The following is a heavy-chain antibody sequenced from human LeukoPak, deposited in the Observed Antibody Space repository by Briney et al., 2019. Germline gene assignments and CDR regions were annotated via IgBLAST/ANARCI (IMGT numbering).Heavy chain of an antibody. CDR3: AKDQGYCSGGGCYPWNGMDV. J-gene: IGHJ6*04. CDR2: ISYDGSNK. V-gene: IGHV3-30*18. Sequence: GRSLRLSCAASGFTFSSYGMHWVRQAPGKGLEWVAVISYDGSNKYYADSVKGRFTISRDNSKNTLYLQMNSLRAEDTAVYYCAKDQGYCSGGGCYPWNGMDVWGKGTTVTVSS. CDR1: GFTFSSYG. D-gene: IGHD2-15*01.